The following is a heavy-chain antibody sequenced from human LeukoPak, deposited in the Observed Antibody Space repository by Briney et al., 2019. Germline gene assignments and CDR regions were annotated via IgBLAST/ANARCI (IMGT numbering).Heavy chain of an antibody. D-gene: IGHD3-3*01. V-gene: IGHV1-8*01. CDR2: MNPNSGNT. CDR1: GYTFTIYD. J-gene: IGHJ6*03. Sequence: ASVTVSFTASGYTFTIYDINWVRQATGQGLEWMGWMNPNSGNTGYAQKFQGRVTMTRNTSISTAYMELSSLRSEDTAVYYCARDSQPLGYDFWSGYHYYMDVWGKGTTVTVSS. CDR3: ARDSQPLGYDFWSGYHYYMDV.